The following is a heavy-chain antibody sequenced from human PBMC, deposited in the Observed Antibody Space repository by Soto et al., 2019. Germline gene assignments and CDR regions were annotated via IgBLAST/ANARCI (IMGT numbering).Heavy chain of an antibody. Sequence: GGSLRLSCAASGFTFSSYSMNWVRQAPGKGLEWVSYISSSSTIYYADSVKGRFTISRDNAKNSLYLQMNSLRDEDTAVYYCARDLNWNYPNWFDPWGQGTLVTVSS. CDR2: ISSSSTI. CDR1: GFTFSSYS. J-gene: IGHJ5*02. CDR3: ARDLNWNYPNWFDP. V-gene: IGHV3-48*02. D-gene: IGHD1-7*01.